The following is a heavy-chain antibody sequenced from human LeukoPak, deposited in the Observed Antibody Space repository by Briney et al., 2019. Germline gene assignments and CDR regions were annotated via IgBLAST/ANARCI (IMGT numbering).Heavy chain of an antibody. CDR2: VNSDGSGT. Sequence: GGSLRLSCAASGFTFSSYWVHWVRQAPGKGLVWVSHVNSDGSGTSYADSVKGRFTISRDNAKNTLYLQMNSLRAEDTAVYYCARGASSAWYQNFDYWGQGTLVTVSS. CDR1: GFTFSSYW. V-gene: IGHV3-74*01. D-gene: IGHD6-19*01. J-gene: IGHJ4*02. CDR3: ARGASSAWYQNFDY.